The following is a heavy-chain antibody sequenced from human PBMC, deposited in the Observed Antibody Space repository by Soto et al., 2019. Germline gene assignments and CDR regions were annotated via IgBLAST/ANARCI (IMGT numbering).Heavy chain of an antibody. CDR1: GYTFTSYA. J-gene: IGHJ4*02. CDR2: INAGNGNT. Sequence: ASVKVSCKASGYTFTSYAMHWVRQAPGQRLEWMGWINAGNGNTKYSQKFQGRVTITRDTSASTAYMELSSLRSEDTAVYYCARYWARTNGPIDYWGQGTLVTVSS. V-gene: IGHV1-3*01. CDR3: ARYWARTNGPIDY. D-gene: IGHD2-8*01.